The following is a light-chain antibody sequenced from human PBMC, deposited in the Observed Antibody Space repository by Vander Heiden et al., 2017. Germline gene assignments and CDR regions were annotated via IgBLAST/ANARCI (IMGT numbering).Light chain of an antibody. Sequence: DIVMIQTPDYPAVSLGERATITCKSSKSVLYSSNNKTYLAWYQQKPGQPPKLLIYWASTRESGVPDRFRGSGSGTDFTLTISSLQAEDVAVYYCQQYYSTPPTFGQGTKVEIK. CDR3: QQYYSTPPT. V-gene: IGKV4-1*01. CDR2: WAS. CDR1: KSVLYSSNNKTY. J-gene: IGKJ1*01.